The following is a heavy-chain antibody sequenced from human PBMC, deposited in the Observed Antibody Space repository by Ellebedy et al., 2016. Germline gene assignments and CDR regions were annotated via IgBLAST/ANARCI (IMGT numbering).Heavy chain of an antibody. CDR1: GSTFSTYW. CDR2: ISTDGSGT. V-gene: IGHV3-74*01. CDR3: ARGWFGVDY. D-gene: IGHD3-10*01. Sequence: GESLKISCAAAGSTFSTYWMHWVRHAPGKGLVWVSRISTDGSGTFYADSVKGRFTISRDNAKNTLYLEMNSLTVDDTAVYYCARGWFGVDYWGQGTLVTVS. J-gene: IGHJ4*02.